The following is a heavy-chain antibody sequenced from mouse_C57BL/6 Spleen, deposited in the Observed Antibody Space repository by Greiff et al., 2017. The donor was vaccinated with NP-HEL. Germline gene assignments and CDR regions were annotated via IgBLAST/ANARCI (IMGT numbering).Heavy chain of an antibody. CDR1: GFTFSSYG. CDR2: ISSGGSYT. D-gene: IGHD1-1*01. CDR3: ARQGVTTVVATESAMDY. J-gene: IGHJ4*01. V-gene: IGHV5-6*01. Sequence: EVRLVESGGDLVKPGGSLKLSCAASGFTFSSYGMSWVRQTPDKRLEWVATISSGGSYTYYPDSVKGRFTISRDNAKNTLYLQMSSLKSEDTAMYYCARQGVTTVVATESAMDYWGQGTSVTVSS.